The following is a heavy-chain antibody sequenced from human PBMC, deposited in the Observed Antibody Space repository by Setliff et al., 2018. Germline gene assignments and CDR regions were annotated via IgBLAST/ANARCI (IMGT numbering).Heavy chain of an antibody. CDR3: GTNSDSMHYIDF. Sequence: GGSLRLSCAASGFTFSSYSMNWVRQAPGKGLEWVSITYRDGSTYYAESVKGRFTLSRDSTKNTLSLQMNSLRVEDTAFYYCGTNSDSMHYIDFWGQGTLVTVSS. V-gene: IGHV3-66*01. CDR2: TYRDGST. D-gene: IGHD2-8*01. CDR1: GFTFSSYS. J-gene: IGHJ4*02.